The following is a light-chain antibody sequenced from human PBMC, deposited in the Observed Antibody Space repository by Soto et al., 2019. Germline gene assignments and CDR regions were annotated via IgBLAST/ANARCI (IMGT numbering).Light chain of an antibody. J-gene: IGLJ1*01. V-gene: IGLV2-14*01. CDR3: SSYTSSSTNYV. CDR2: DVS. Sequence: QSLLTQPASVSGAPGPSITISCTGTSSDVGGYNYVSWYQQHPGKAPKLMIYDVSNRPSGVSNRFSGSKSGNTASLTISGLQAEDEADYYCSSYTSSSTNYVFGTGTKVTVL. CDR1: SSDVGGYNY.